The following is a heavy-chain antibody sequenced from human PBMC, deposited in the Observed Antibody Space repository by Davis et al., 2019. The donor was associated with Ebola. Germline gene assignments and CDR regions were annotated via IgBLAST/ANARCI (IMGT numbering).Heavy chain of an antibody. D-gene: IGHD6-13*01. V-gene: IGHV3-74*01. CDR3: ARVFAQQDWYFDL. Sequence: HTGGSLRLSCLASGFTFSRSWMHWVRQAPGKGLVWVSRINSDGSSTSYADSVKGRFTISRDNSKNILYLQMDSLRAEDTAVYYCARVFAQQDWYFDLWGRGTLVTVSS. J-gene: IGHJ2*01. CDR1: GFTFSRSW. CDR2: INSDGSST.